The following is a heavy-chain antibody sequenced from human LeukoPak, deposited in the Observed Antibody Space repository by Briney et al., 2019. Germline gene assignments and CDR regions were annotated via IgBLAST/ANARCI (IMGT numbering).Heavy chain of an antibody. V-gene: IGHV4-34*01. CDR3: ARVNYYDSSGYPRHDGADY. CDR2: INHSGST. Sequence: SETLSLTCAVYGGSFSGYYWSWIRQPPGKGLEWIGEINHSGSTNYNPSLKSRVTISVDTSKNQFSLRLSSVTAADTAVYYCARVNYYDSSGYPRHDGADYWGQGTLVTVSS. J-gene: IGHJ4*02. CDR1: GGSFSGYY. D-gene: IGHD3-22*01.